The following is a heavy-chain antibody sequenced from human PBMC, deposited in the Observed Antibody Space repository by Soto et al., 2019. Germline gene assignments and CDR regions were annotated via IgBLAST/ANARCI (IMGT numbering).Heavy chain of an antibody. D-gene: IGHD5-18*01. J-gene: IGHJ6*02. CDR2: ISSISSTV. Sequence: PGGSLRLSCAASGFTFSNYNMNWVRQAPGKGLEWVSYISSISSTVYYADPVKGRFTISRDNDKNSLYLQMNSLRAEDTAVYYCARVDTDDTTMAYYYFYGADVWGQGTTVTVSS. V-gene: IGHV3-48*01. CDR3: ARVDTDDTTMAYYYFYGADV. CDR1: GFTFSNYN.